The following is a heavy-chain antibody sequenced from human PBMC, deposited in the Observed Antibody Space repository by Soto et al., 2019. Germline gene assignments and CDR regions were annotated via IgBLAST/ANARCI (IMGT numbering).Heavy chain of an antibody. V-gene: IGHV3-11*01. CDR3: ASDPVYYASDY. Sequence: GGSLRLSCTASGFTFSDLYMTWIRQAPGKGLEWVSYISGGGETIHYANSVKGRFTVSRDNAKNSVYLQMNSLRADDTAVYYCASDPVYYASDYWGQGTLVTVSS. D-gene: IGHD3-10*01. CDR2: ISGGGETI. CDR1: GFTFSDLY. J-gene: IGHJ4*02.